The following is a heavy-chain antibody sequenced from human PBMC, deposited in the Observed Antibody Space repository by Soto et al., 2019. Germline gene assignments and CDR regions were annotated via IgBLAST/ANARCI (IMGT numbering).Heavy chain of an antibody. D-gene: IGHD6-19*01. V-gene: IGHV3-30*18. CDR1: GFTFSSYG. Sequence: GGSLRLSCAASGFTFSSYGMHWVRQAPGKGLEWVAVISYDGSNKYYADSVKGRFTISRDNSKNTLYLQMNSLRAEDTAVYYCAKDGLPSSGWPDYFDYWGQGTLVTVSS. J-gene: IGHJ4*02. CDR3: AKDGLPSSGWPDYFDY. CDR2: ISYDGSNK.